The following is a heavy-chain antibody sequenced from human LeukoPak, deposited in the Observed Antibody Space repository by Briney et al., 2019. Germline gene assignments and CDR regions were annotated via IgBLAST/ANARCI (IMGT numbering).Heavy chain of an antibody. CDR1: GGSISSSSYY. CDR2: IYYSGST. Sequence: SETLSLTCTVSGGSISSSSYYWGWIRQPPGKGLEWIGSIYYSGSTYYNPSLKGRVTISVDTSKNQFSLKLSSVTAADTAVYYCARQAAAGTDRFDPWGQGTLVTVSS. V-gene: IGHV4-39*01. CDR3: ARQAAAGTDRFDP. D-gene: IGHD6-13*01. J-gene: IGHJ5*02.